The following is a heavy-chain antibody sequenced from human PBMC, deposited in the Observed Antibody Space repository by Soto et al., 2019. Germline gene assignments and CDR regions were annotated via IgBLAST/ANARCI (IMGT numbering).Heavy chain of an antibody. CDR2: ISYDGSNK. CDR3: AKDPGIAVAGNDY. CDR1: GFTFSSYG. D-gene: IGHD6-19*01. V-gene: IGHV3-30*18. Sequence: QVQLVESGGGVVQPGRSLRLSCAASGFTFSSYGMHWVRQAPGKGLEWVAVISYDGSNKYYADSVKGRFTISRDNSKNTLYLQMNSLRAEDTAVYYCAKDPGIAVAGNDYWGREPWSPSPQ. J-gene: IGHJ4*02.